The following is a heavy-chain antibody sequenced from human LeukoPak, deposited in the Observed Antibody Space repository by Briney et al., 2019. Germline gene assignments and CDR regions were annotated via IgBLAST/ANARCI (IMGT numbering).Heavy chain of an antibody. CDR2: IYYSGST. Sequence: SETLSLTCTVCGGSISGYYWSWIRQPPGKGLEWIGFIYYSGSTKYNPSLKSRVTISVDTSKNQFSLKLTSVTAADTAVYYCARYGSGSYSDDHFQHWGQGTLVTVSS. D-gene: IGHD3-10*01. CDR1: GGSISGYY. V-gene: IGHV4-59*08. CDR3: ARYGSGSYSDDHFQH. J-gene: IGHJ1*01.